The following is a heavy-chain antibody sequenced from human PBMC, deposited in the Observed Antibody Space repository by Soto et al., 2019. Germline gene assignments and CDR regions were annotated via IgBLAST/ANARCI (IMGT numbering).Heavy chain of an antibody. CDR3: AGERRGDTSMYDY. CDR2: ISYDGSNK. V-gene: IGHV3-30-3*01. CDR1: GFTFSSYA. J-gene: IGHJ4*02. Sequence: QVQLVESGGGVVQPGRSLRLSCAASGFTFSSYAMHWVRQAPGKGLEWVAVISYDGSNKYYADSVKGRFTISRDNSKNTLYLQMNSLRAEDTAGYYCAGERRGDTSMYDYWGQGTLVTVSS. D-gene: IGHD5-18*01.